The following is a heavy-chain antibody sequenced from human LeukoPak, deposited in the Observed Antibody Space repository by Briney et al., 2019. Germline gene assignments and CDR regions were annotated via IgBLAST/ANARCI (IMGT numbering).Heavy chain of an antibody. CDR2: ISSSGSTI. Sequence: TGGSLRLSCAASGFTFSDYYMSWIRQAPGKGLEWVSYISSSGSTIYYADSVKGRFTISRDNAKNSLYLQMNSLRAEDTALYYCAKDVGHSNSSPEDYFDYWGREPWSPSPQ. CDR1: GFTFSDYY. D-gene: IGHD6-6*01. CDR3: AKDVGHSNSSPEDYFDY. J-gene: IGHJ4*02. V-gene: IGHV3-11*01.